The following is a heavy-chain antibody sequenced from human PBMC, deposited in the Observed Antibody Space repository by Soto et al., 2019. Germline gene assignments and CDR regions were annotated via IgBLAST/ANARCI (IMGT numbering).Heavy chain of an antibody. CDR2: ISAYNGNT. CDR1: GYTFTSYG. V-gene: IGHV1-18*01. CDR3: ARDRRYYYDSSGHRGYFDY. J-gene: IGHJ4*02. Sequence: GASVKVSCKASGYTFTSYGISWVRQAPGQGLEWMGWISAYNGNTNYAQKLQGRVTMTTDTSTSTAYMELRSLRSDDTAVYYCARDRRYYYDSSGHRGYFDYWGQGTLVTVSS. D-gene: IGHD3-22*01.